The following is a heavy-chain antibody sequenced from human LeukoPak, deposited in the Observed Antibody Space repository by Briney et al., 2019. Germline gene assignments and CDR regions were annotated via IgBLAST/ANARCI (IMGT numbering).Heavy chain of an antibody. CDR2: INTYNGVA. CDR1: RYTFTPYV. V-gene: IGHV1-2*07. CDR3: ARDQDDPLLGLDY. D-gene: IGHD3-10*01. J-gene: IGHJ4*02. Sequence: GASVKASCKPSRYTFTPYVIHSGRQAPRHRREGMGGINTYNGVANYAHTLQGRVTMTRDMAIITAYMELSRLRSHDTAGYFCARDQDDPLLGLDYWGQGTLVSVSS.